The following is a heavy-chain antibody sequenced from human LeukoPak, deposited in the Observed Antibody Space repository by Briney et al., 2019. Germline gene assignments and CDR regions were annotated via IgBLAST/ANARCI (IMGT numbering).Heavy chain of an antibody. J-gene: IGHJ6*02. CDR2: FDPEDGET. CDR3: AKDIVVVPAAKYYYYGMDV. V-gene: IGHV1-24*01. D-gene: IGHD2-2*01. CDR1: GYTLTELS. Sequence: ASVKVSCKVSGYTLTELSMHWVRQAPGKGLEWMGGFDPEDGETIYAQKFQGRVTMTEDTSTDTAHMELSSLRSEDTAVYYCAKDIVVVPAAKYYYYGMDVWGQGTTVTVSS.